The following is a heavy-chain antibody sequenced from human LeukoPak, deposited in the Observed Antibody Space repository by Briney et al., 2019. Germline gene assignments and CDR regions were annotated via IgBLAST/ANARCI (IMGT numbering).Heavy chain of an antibody. V-gene: IGHV1-46*03. CDR2: INPSAGST. CDR3: ARTHSWGDKGYFDF. J-gene: IGHJ4*02. Sequence: ASVKVSCKASGYTLINYYMQWVRQAPGQGLEWMGIINPSAGSTSYAQKFQGRVSMTRDTSTSTVYMQLSRLRSEDTAIYYCARTHSWGDKGYFDFWGQGTLVTVSS. D-gene: IGHD7-27*01. CDR1: GYTLINYY.